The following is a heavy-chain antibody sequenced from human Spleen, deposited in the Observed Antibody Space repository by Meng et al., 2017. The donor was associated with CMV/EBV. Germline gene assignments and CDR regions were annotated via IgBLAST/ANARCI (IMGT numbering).Heavy chain of an antibody. CDR1: GYTFTGYY. D-gene: IGHD6-6*01. Sequence: ASVKVSCKASGYTFTGYYMHWVRQAPGQGLEWMGWINPNSGGTNYAQKFQGRATMTRDTSISTAYMELSSLRSEDTAVYYCALIRSIAAPADYWGQGTLVTVSS. J-gene: IGHJ4*02. CDR3: ALIRSIAAPADY. V-gene: IGHV1-2*02. CDR2: INPNSGGT.